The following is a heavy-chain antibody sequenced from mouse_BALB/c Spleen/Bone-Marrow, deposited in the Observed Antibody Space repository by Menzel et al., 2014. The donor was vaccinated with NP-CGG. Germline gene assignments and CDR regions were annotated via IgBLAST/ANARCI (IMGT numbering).Heavy chain of an antibody. CDR2: INPDSSTI. Sequence: EVQRVESGGGLVQPGGSLKLSCAASGFDFSRFWMSWVRQAPGKGLEWIGEINPDSSTINYTPSLKDKFIISRVNAKNTLYLQKSIVRSEDTALYYCTRLHYYGYSAYWGQGTLVTVST. CDR1: GFDFSRFW. D-gene: IGHD1-2*01. V-gene: IGHV4-1*02. CDR3: TRLHYYGYSAY. J-gene: IGHJ3*01.